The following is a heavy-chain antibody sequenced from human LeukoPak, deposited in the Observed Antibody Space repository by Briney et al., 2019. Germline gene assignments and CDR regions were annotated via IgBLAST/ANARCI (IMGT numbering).Heavy chain of an antibody. D-gene: IGHD3-22*01. V-gene: IGHV3-11*01. CDR2: ISSSGSTI. CDR3: ARVRGYYDSSGYYNY. Sequence: GGSLRLSCAASGFTFSDYYMSWIRQAPGKGLEWVSYISSSGSTIYYADSVKGRFTISRDNAKNSLYLQMDSLRAEDTAVYYCARVRGYYDSSGYYNYWGQGTLVTVSS. CDR1: GFTFSDYY. J-gene: IGHJ4*02.